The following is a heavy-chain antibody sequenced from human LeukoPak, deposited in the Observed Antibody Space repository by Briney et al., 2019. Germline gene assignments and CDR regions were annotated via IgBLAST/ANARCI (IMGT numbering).Heavy chain of an antibody. J-gene: IGHJ3*02. CDR2: INHSVNT. CDR1: GGSFSGYY. Sequence: PSETLSLSCAVYGGSFSGYYWSWIRQPPGKWLEWIGEINHSVNTNDNTSLKSRVTISVDTSKNQFSLKLSSVTAADTAVYYCARGRGYNAFDIWGQGTMVTVSS. V-gene: IGHV4-34*01. D-gene: IGHD5-18*01. CDR3: ARGRGYNAFDI.